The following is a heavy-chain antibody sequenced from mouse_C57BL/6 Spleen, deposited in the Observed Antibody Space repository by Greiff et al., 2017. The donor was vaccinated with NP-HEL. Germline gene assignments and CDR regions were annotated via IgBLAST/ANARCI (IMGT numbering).Heavy chain of an antibody. J-gene: IGHJ2*01. CDR3: ARSVTAQATYFDY. D-gene: IGHD3-2*02. CDR2: ISSGGSYT. V-gene: IGHV5-6*01. Sequence: EVQLVESGGDLVKPGGSLKLSCAASGFTFSSYGMSWVRQTPDKRLEWVATISSGGSYTYYPDSVKGRFTISRDNAKNTLYLQMSSLKSEDTAMYYCARSVTAQATYFDYWGQGTTLTVSS. CDR1: GFTFSSYG.